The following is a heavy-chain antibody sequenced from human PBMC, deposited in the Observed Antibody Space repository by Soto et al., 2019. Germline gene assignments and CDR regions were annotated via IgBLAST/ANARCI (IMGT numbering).Heavy chain of an antibody. Sequence: GASVKVSCKASGGTFSSYAISWVRQAPGQGLEWMGGIIPIFGTANYAQKFQGRVTITADESTSTAYMELSSLRSEDTAVYYCARDSYCSGGSCYEGNWFDPWGQGTLVTVSS. CDR1: GGTFSSYA. D-gene: IGHD2-15*01. V-gene: IGHV1-69*13. CDR3: ARDSYCSGGSCYEGNWFDP. J-gene: IGHJ5*02. CDR2: IIPIFGTA.